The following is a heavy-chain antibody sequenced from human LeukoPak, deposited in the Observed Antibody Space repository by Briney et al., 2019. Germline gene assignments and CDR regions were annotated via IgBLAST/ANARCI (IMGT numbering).Heavy chain of an antibody. V-gene: IGHV4-34*01. Sequence: SETLSLTCAVYGGSFSGYYWSWIRQPPGKGLEWIGSIYYSGSTYYNPSLRSRVTISVDTSKNQFSLKLSSVTAADTAVYYCARDYSEGDYYYNYYMDVWGKGTTVTISS. CDR1: GGSFSGYY. CDR3: ARDYSEGDYYYNYYMDV. CDR2: IYYSGST. J-gene: IGHJ6*03. D-gene: IGHD3-10*01.